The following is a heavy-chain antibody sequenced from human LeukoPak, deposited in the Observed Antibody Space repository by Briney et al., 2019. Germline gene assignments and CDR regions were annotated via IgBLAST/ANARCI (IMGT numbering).Heavy chain of an antibody. CDR3: AKETRPQVPFDF. Sequence: PGGSLRLSCAASGFTFNTYGMHWVRQPSGKGLEWVAFIQYDGSDKYYVDSVKGRFTISRDNSKNTLYLQMNSLRAEDTAIYYCAKETRPQVPFDFWGQGTLVTVSS. CDR2: IQYDGSDK. V-gene: IGHV3-30*02. CDR1: GFTFNTYG. J-gene: IGHJ4*02. D-gene: IGHD1-14*01.